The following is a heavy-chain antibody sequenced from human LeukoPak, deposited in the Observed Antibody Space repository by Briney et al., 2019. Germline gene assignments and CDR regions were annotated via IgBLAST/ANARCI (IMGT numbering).Heavy chain of an antibody. Sequence: SETLSLTCTVSGGSVSNYYWSWIRQPPGKGLEWIGYIYSTGSTNYNPSLKSRVTISVDTSKNQFSLKLNSVTAADTAVYYCARHYIADDTFDYWGQGTLVTVSS. CDR2: IYSTGST. D-gene: IGHD1-1*01. CDR1: GGSVSNYY. V-gene: IGHV4-59*08. J-gene: IGHJ4*02. CDR3: ARHYIADDTFDY.